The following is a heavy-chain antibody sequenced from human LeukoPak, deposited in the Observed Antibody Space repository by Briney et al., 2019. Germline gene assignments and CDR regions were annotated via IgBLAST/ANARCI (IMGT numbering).Heavy chain of an antibody. V-gene: IGHV3-20*04. Sequence: GGSLRLSCVASWFTLDEYGMRWVRPAPRRGLEWVSGINLIGGSTGYADSVKGRFTISRDNSKTTLYLQMNSLRAEDTAAYYCAKVPWGDHYYCDYWGQGTLVTVSS. J-gene: IGHJ4*02. CDR1: WFTLDEYG. D-gene: IGHD2-21*02. CDR2: INLIGGST. CDR3: AKVPWGDHYYCDY.